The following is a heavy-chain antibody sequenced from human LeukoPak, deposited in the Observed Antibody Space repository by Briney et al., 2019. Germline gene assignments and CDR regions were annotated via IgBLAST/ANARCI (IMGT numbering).Heavy chain of an antibody. J-gene: IGHJ4*02. CDR3: ARVTYYYGSGSGFDY. D-gene: IGHD3-10*01. V-gene: IGHV3-53*01. CDR1: GFTVSSNY. Sequence: GGSLRLSCAASGFTVSSNYMSWVRQAPGKGLEWVSVTYSGGSTYYADSVKGRFTISRDNSKNTLYLQMNSLRAEDTAVYYCARVTYYYGSGSGFDYWGQGTLVTVSS. CDR2: TYSGGST.